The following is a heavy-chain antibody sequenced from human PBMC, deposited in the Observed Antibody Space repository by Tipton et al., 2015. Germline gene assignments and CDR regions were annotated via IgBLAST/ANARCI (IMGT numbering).Heavy chain of an antibody. V-gene: IGHV1-18*01. CDR1: GYTFLSYG. J-gene: IGHJ4*02. D-gene: IGHD2-15*01. CDR3: ARDPSLVIVVAGSPDF. CDR2: ISAHNGKT. Sequence: QLVQSGAEVKKPGASVKVSCKSSGYTFLSYGISWVRQAPGQGLEWMGWISAHNGKTNCVQKFNGRVTLSADTSTSTSYMELRGLTSDDTAVYFCARDPSLVIVVAGSPDFWGQGTLVTVSS.